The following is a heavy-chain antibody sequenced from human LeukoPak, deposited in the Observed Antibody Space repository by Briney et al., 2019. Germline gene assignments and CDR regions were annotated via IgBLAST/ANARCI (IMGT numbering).Heavy chain of an antibody. Sequence: ASVKVSCKASGYTFTGYYMHWVRQAPGQGLEWMGRINPNSCGTNYAHKVQGRVTMTSDTSISTAYMELIRLGSDDTAVYYCGSTYGSGPYYFEYWGQGTLVTVSS. CDR1: GYTFTGYY. J-gene: IGHJ4*02. D-gene: IGHD3-10*01. CDR2: INPNSCGT. CDR3: GSTYGSGPYYFEY. V-gene: IGHV1-2*06.